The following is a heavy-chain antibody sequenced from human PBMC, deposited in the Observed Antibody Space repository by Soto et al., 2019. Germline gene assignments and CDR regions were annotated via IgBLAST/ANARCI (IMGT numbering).Heavy chain of an antibody. V-gene: IGHV3-74*01. CDR2: IKTDGTYA. CDR1: GFTFSTYW. D-gene: IGHD3-22*01. Sequence: EVQLVESGGDLVQPGGSLRLSCAASGFTFSTYWMHWVRQAPGKGLLWVSRIKTDGTYATYADSVKGRFTISRDNAKNTLYLQMNSLRVEDAAVDSWAAGGRVYYANWGQGTLVTVSS. J-gene: IGHJ4*02. CDR3: AAGGRVYYAN.